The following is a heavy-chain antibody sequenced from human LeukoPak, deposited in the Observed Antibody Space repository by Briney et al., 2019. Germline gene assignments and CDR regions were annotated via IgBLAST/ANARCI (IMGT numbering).Heavy chain of an antibody. J-gene: IGHJ3*02. Sequence: SVKVSCKASGGAFNSYSINWVRQAPGQGLEWMGGFLPFSGSANYAQKFEGRLSITADESTSTAYMELSSLRSEDTAVYYCARARGSGSYYAAFDIWGQGTMVTVSS. CDR1: GGAFNSYS. CDR3: ARARGSGSYYAAFDI. V-gene: IGHV1-69*13. D-gene: IGHD3-10*01. CDR2: FLPFSGSA.